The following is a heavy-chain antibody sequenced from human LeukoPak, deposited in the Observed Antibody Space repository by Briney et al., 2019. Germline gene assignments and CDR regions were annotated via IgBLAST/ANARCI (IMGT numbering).Heavy chain of an antibody. J-gene: IGHJ4*02. V-gene: IGHV4-59*01. CDR1: GGSMSGYY. CDR3: ARGYSIFDY. CDR2: IHYSGTT. Sequence: PSETLSLTCTVSGGSMSGYYWSWIRQPPGKGLEWIGYIHYSGTTNYNPSLKSRVTISLDTSRNQFSLKLSSVTAADTAVYYCARGYSIFDYWGQGTLVTVSS. D-gene: IGHD4-11*01.